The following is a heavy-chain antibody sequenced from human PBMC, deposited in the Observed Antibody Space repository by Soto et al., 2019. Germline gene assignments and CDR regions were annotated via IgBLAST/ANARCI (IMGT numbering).Heavy chain of an antibody. J-gene: IGHJ3*02. CDR2: IYYSGST. Sequence: PSETLSLTCTVSGGSISSGGYYWSWIRQHPGKGLEWIGYIYYSGSTYYNPSLKSRVTISVDTSKNQFSLKLSSVTAADTAVYYCARDSSYDSSGYYSEVGAFDIWGQGTMVTVSS. V-gene: IGHV4-31*03. D-gene: IGHD3-22*01. CDR3: ARDSSYDSSGYYSEVGAFDI. CDR1: GGSISSGGYY.